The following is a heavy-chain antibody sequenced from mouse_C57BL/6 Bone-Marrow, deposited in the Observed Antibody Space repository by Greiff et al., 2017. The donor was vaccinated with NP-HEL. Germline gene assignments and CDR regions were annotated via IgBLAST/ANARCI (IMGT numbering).Heavy chain of an antibody. J-gene: IGHJ1*03. CDR2: INPSNGGT. Sequence: QVQLQQPGTELVKPGASVKLSCKASGYTFTSYWMHWVKQRPGQGLEWIGNINPSNGGTNYNEKFKSKATLPVDKSSSTAYMQLSSLTSEDSAVYYCARSGLRRYWYFDVWGTGTTVTVSS. V-gene: IGHV1-53*01. CDR1: GYTFTSYW. CDR3: ARSGLRRYWYFDV. D-gene: IGHD2-2*01.